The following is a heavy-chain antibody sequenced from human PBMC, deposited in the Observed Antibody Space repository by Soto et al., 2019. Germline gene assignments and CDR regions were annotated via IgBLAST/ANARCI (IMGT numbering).Heavy chain of an antibody. CDR1: GGSISSYY. CDR2: IYYSGST. D-gene: IGHD3-10*01. J-gene: IGHJ4*02. Sequence: PSETLSLTCTVSGGSISSYYYSWIRQPPGKGLEWIGYIYYSGSTNYNPSLKSRVTISLDTSKNQFSLNLRSVTAADTAVYYCASMGYHYGSGSYPLDYLGQGTLVTVSS. CDR3: ASMGYHYGSGSYPLDY. V-gene: IGHV4-59*08.